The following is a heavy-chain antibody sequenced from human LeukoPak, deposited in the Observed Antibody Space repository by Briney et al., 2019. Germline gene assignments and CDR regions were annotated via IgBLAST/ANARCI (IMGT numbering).Heavy chain of an antibody. D-gene: IGHD3-10*01. CDR2: ISWNSGSI. CDR1: GLTFDDYA. V-gene: IGHV3-9*01. Sequence: GGSLRLSCAASGLTFDDYAMHWVRQAPGKGLEWVSGISWNSGSIGYADSVKGRFTISRDNAKNSLYLQMNSLRAEDTALYYCAKDGGEGYFDYWGQGTLVTVSS. CDR3: AKDGGEGYFDY. J-gene: IGHJ4*02.